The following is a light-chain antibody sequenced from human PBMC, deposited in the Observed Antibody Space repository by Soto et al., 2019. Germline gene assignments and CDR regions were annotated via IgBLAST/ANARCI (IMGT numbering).Light chain of an antibody. V-gene: IGLV2-14*01. J-gene: IGLJ1*01. CDR2: QVS. CDR3: SSYTSSNTFYV. CDR1: SSDVGGYYY. Sequence: VLTQPASVSGSPGQSITISCTGTSSDVGGYYYVSWYQHHPGKAPKLMIYQVSNRPSGVPNRFSGSKSGNTASLTISGLQAEDEADYYCSSYTSSNTFYVFGTGTKVTVL.